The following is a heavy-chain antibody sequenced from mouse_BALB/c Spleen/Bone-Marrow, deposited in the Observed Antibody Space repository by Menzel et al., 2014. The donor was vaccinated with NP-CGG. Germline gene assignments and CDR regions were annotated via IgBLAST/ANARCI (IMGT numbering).Heavy chain of an antibody. V-gene: IGHV7-1*02. J-gene: IGHJ3*01. D-gene: IGHD2-10*02. CDR3: ARDVGYGNYFVY. Sequence: EVKVVESGGGLVQPGDSLRLSCATSGFTFSDFYMEWVRQPPGKRLEWIAASRNKAKYYTTEYSASVKGRFIVSRDTSQSVLYLQMNALRAKDTAIYYCARDVGYGNYFVYWGQGTLVTVSA. CDR1: GFTFSDFY. CDR2: SRNKAKYYTT.